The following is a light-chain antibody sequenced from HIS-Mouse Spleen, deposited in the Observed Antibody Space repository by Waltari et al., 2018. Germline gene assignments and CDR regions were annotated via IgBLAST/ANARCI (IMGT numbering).Light chain of an antibody. CDR2: AAS. CDR3: QQLNSYPPT. J-gene: IGKJ1*01. V-gene: IGKV1-9*01. Sequence: DIQLTQSPSFLSASLGDRVTISCRASQGISSYLAWYQQKPGKAPNLLIYAASTLQSGVQSRFSGSGSGTEFTRTISSLQPEDFATYYCQQLNSYPPTFGQGTKVEIK. CDR1: QGISSY.